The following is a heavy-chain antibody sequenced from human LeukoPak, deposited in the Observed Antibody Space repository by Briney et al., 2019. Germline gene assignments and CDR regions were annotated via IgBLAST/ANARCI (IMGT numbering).Heavy chain of an antibody. V-gene: IGHV3-7*01. CDR2: IKQDGSEK. Sequence: PGGSLRLSCAASGFTFSSYWMNWVRQAPGKGLEWVANIKQDGSEKYYVDSVKGRFTISRDNAKNSLYLQMNSLRAEDSAVYYCASGVAAYYFDYWGQGTLVTVSS. J-gene: IGHJ4*02. D-gene: IGHD2-15*01. CDR3: ASGVAAYYFDY. CDR1: GFTFSSYW.